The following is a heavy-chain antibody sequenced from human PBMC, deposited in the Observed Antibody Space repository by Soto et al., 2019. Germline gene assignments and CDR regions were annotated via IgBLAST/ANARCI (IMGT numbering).Heavy chain of an antibody. J-gene: IGHJ3*02. CDR3: ARRWIASHDDFYI. CDR2: IYPGDSDT. V-gene: IGHV5-51*01. CDR1: GYSFTSYW. Sequence: PGESLKISCKGSGYSFTSYWLGWVRQMPGKGLEWMGIIYPGDSDTRYSPSFQGQVTISADKSISTDYLQWSSLKASDTAMYYCARRWIASHDDFYIWGQGTMVTVSS. D-gene: IGHD5-12*01.